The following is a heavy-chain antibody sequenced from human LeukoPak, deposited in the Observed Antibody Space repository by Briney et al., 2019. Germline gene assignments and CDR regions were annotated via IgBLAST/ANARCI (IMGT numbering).Heavy chain of an antibody. CDR1: GFTFDDYA. V-gene: IGHV3-9*01. J-gene: IGHJ4*02. D-gene: IGHD2-2*01. Sequence: GGSLRLSCAAPGFTFDDYAMHWVRQAPGKGLEWVSGISWNSGSIGYADSVKGRFTISRDNAKNSLYLQMNSLRAEDTALYYCAKTNELGYCSSTSCYIDYWGQGTLVTVSS. CDR3: AKTNELGYCSSTSCYIDY. CDR2: ISWNSGSI.